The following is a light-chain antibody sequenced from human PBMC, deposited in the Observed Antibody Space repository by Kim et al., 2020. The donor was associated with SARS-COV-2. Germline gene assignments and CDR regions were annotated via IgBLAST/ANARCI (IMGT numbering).Light chain of an antibody. V-gene: IGLV1-44*01. Sequence: QSVVTQPPSASATPGQRVTISCSGSSSNIGKNTVNWFQQFPGTAPKLLISAYDQRPSGISDRFSGSKSGTSASLVISGLQSEDEADYYCAVWDDILSSPVFGGGTKLTVL. CDR2: AYD. CDR3: AVWDDILSSPV. J-gene: IGLJ3*02. CDR1: SSNIGKNT.